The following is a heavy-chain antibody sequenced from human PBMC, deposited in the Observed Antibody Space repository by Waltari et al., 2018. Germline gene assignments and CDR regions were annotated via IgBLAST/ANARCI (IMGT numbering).Heavy chain of an antibody. J-gene: IGHJ4*02. D-gene: IGHD6-13*01. CDR3: ARLAAADGTRFVDY. Sequence: QLQMQESGPGLVKLSETLSLTCTVTGGSISRSSYYWALIRQPPGKVLQRLGSIYYSGSTYYNPSLKSRVTISVDTSKNQFSLKLSSVTAADTAVYYCARLAAADGTRFVDYWGQGTLVTVSS. V-gene: IGHV4-39*07. CDR2: IYYSGST. CDR1: GGSISRSSYY.